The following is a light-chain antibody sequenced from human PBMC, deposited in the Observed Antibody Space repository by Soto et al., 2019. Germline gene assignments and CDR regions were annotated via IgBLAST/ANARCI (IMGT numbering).Light chain of an antibody. CDR1: QSVRSY. CDR2: DGS. CDR3: QQRSNWPRT. J-gene: IGKJ1*01. Sequence: EVLLTQYPGTLSLSPGERATLSCRASQSVRSYLAWYQQKPGQAPRLLIYDGSNRATGVPARFRGSGSGTDFTLTISSLEPEDFAVYYCQQRSNWPRTFGQGTMVDVK. V-gene: IGKV3-11*01.